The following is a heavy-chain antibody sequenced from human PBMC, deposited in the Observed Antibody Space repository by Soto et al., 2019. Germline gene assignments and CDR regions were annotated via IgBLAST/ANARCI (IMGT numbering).Heavy chain of an antibody. D-gene: IGHD2-21*02. V-gene: IGHV1-46*01. CDR1: GGSFSSYS. CDR2: INPSGGST. J-gene: IGHJ3*02. CDR3: ARCGDCYSLASSLDAFDI. Sequence: ASVKVSCKASGGSFSSYSISWVRQAPGQGLEWMGIINPSGGSTSYAQKFQGRVTMTRDTSTSTVYMELSSLRSEDTAVYYCARCGDCYSLASSLDAFDIWGQGTMVTV.